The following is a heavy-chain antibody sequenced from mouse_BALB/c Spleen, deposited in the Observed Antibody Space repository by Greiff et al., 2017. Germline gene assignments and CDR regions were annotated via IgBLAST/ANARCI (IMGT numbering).Heavy chain of an antibody. Sequence: EVQLQQSGPELVKPGASVKMSCKASGYTFTSYVMHWVKQKPGQGLEWIGYINPYNDGTKYNEKFKGKATLTSDKSSSTAYMEHSSLTSEDSAVYYCARFGPMITTGYAMDYWGQGTSVTVSS. CDR1: GYTFTSYV. J-gene: IGHJ4*01. CDR3: ARFGPMITTGYAMDY. D-gene: IGHD2-4*01. CDR2: INPYNDGT. V-gene: IGHV1-14*01.